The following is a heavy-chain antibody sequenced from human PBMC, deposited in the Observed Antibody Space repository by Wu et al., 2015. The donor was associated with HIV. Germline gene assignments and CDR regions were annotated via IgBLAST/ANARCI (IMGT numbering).Heavy chain of an antibody. J-gene: IGHJ6*03. CDR1: GYTFTDYS. Sequence: VQLEQSGTQIQKSGASVTVSCKTSGYTFTDYSIHWVRQAPGQGLQWMGYINPDTGDTKYSQNFKGSVSMTRDTSLSTVYMVLTRPRLNDTAIYYCARDWRFRGRFDDLYMDVWGNGTTVVVSS. CDR3: ARDWRFRGRFDDLYMDV. CDR2: INPDTGDT. V-gene: IGHV1-2*02. D-gene: IGHD3-9*01.